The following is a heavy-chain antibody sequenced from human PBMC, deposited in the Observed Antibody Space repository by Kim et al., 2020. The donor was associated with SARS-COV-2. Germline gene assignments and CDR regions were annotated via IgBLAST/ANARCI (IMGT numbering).Heavy chain of an antibody. CDR3: GREMHYYDSRPFDP. Sequence: SETLSLTCTVSGGSISSSSYYWGWIRQPPGKGLEWIGSIYYSGSTYYNPSLKSRVTISVDTSKNQFSLKLSSVTAADTAVYYCGREMHYYDSRPFDPWGQGTLVTVSS. V-gene: IGHV4-39*01. CDR2: IYYSGST. D-gene: IGHD3-22*01. J-gene: IGHJ5*02. CDR1: GGSISSSSYY.